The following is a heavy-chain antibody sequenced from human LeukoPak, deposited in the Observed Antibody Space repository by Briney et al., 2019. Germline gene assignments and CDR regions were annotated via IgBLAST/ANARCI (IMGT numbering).Heavy chain of an antibody. D-gene: IGHD1-26*01. CDR2: IHYSGST. V-gene: IGHV4-59*12. Sequence: PSETLSLTCTVSGGSISSYYWSWIRQPPGKTLEWIGYIHYSGSTNYNPSLKSRVTISVDTSKNQFSLKLSSVTAADTAVYYCARGYSGSSNDAFDIWGQGTMVTVSS. CDR3: ARGYSGSSNDAFDI. J-gene: IGHJ3*02. CDR1: GGSISSYY.